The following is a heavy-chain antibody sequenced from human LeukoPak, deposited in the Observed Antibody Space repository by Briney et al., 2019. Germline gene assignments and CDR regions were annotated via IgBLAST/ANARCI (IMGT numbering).Heavy chain of an antibody. CDR1: GYTFTAYY. D-gene: IGHD3-16*02. CDR2: INPNGGGT. Sequence: ASVKVSCKASGYTFTAYYMHWVRQAPGQGLEWMGWINPNGGGTDSAQKFQGRVTMTRDTSISTAYMELSRLRSDDTAVYYCTRALRLGELSSNYYWGQGDHGRRLL. V-gene: IGHV1-2*02. CDR3: TRALRLGELSSNYY. J-gene: IGHJ4*02.